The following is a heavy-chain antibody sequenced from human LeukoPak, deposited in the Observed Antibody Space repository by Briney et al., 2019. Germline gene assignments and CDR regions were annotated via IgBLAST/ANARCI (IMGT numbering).Heavy chain of an antibody. D-gene: IGHD5-18*01. V-gene: IGHV1-69*13. CDR3: ARDHLGPEDTAMGPFDY. CDR2: IIPIFGTA. J-gene: IGHJ4*02. CDR1: GGTFSSYA. Sequence: ASVTVSCKASGGTFSSYAISWVRQAPGQGLEWMGGIIPIFGTANYAQKFQGRVTITADESTSTAYMELSSLRSEDTAVYYCARDHLGPEDTAMGPFDYWGQGALVTVSS.